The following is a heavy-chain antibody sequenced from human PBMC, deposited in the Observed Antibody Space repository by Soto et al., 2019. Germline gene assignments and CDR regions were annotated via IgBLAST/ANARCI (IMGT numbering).Heavy chain of an antibody. CDR3: ASGRLLWFGESPLDY. V-gene: IGHV3-74*01. D-gene: IGHD3-10*01. CDR2: INSDGSST. CDR1: GFTFSSYW. J-gene: IGHJ4*02. Sequence: GGSPRLSCAASGFTFSSYWMHWVRQAPGKGLVWVSRINSDGSSTSYADSVKGRFTISRDNAKNTLYLQMNSLRAEDTAVYYSASGRLLWFGESPLDYWGQGTLVTVSS.